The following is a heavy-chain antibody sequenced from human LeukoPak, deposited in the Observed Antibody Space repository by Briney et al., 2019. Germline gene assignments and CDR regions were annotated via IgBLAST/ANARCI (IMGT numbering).Heavy chain of an antibody. J-gene: IGHJ3*02. D-gene: IGHD6-6*01. CDR2: LYTSGST. Sequence: NASQTLSLTCTVSGGSINSDNYYWNWIRQPAGKGLEWIGRLYTSGSTDYDPSLKSRVTISVDTSKNQFSLKLSSVTAADTAVYYCARDHSSSSWMDSFEIWGPGTKVTVSS. CDR1: GGSINSDNYY. CDR3: ARDHSSSSWMDSFEI. V-gene: IGHV4-61*02.